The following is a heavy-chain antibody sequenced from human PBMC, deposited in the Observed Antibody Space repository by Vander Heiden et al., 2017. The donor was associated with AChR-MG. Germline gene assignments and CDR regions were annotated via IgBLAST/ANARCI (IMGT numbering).Heavy chain of an antibody. J-gene: IGHJ4*01. Sequence: SDYSMNWVRQASGKGLEWLSYITGGSRTIYYADSVKGRFTISGYNGKNSVYMKMTRLRADDTAVYDCARSVGHFDYWVHVSLVTVSS. CDR1: SDYS. CDR3: ARSVGHFDY. D-gene: IGHD3-16*01. CDR2: ITGGSRTI. V-gene: IGHV3-48*01.